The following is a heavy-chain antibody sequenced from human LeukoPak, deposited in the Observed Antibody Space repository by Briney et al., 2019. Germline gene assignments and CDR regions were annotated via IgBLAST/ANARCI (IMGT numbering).Heavy chain of an antibody. Sequence: KAGGSLRLSCAASGFTFSSYSMNWVRQAPGKGLEWVSSISSSSSYIYYADSVKGRFTISRDNAKNSLYLQMNSLRAEDTAVYYCARDQAVAGGFDYWGQGTLVTVSS. CDR3: ARDQAVAGGFDY. CDR1: GFTFSSYS. V-gene: IGHV3-21*01. D-gene: IGHD6-19*01. J-gene: IGHJ4*02. CDR2: ISSSSSYI.